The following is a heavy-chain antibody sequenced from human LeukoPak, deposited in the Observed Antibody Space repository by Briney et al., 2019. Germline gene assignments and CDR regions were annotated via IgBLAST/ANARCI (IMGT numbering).Heavy chain of an antibody. J-gene: IGHJ4*02. V-gene: IGHV4-39*01. CDR2: IYYTGNT. D-gene: IGHD3-22*01. CDR1: GGSIGSGSYY. CDR3: ARLGHGGYFDDY. Sequence: SETLSLTCTVSGGSIGSGSYYWGWILQPPGKGLEWFGHIYYTGNTYYDPSLKSRVTISVDTSKDQFSLKLSSVTAADTAIYYCARLGHGGYFDDYWGQGTLVTVSS.